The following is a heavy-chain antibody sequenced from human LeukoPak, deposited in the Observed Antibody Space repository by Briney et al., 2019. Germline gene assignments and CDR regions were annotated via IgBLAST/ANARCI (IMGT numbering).Heavy chain of an antibody. CDR2: ISGSGGST. D-gene: IGHD6-13*01. V-gene: IGHV3-23*01. J-gene: IGHJ4*02. Sequence: GGSLRLSCAASGFTFSSYAMSWVRRAPGKGLEWVSAISGSGGSTYYADSVKGRFTISRDNSKNTLYLQMNSLRAEDTAVYYCAKDLGSSWYLGYFDYWGQGTLVTVSS. CDR1: GFTFSSYA. CDR3: AKDLGSSWYLGYFDY.